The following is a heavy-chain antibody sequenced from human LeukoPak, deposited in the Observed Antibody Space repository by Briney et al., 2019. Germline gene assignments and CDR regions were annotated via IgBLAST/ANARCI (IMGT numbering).Heavy chain of an antibody. D-gene: IGHD5-12*01. V-gene: IGHV1-46*01. CDR2: INPAGGST. J-gene: IGHJ4*02. CDR3: ARRRRAISRYSGYDLDY. CDR1: GYTFTSYY. Sequence: ASVKVSCTASGYTFTSYYIHWVRQAPGQGLEWMGIINPAGGSTTYAQKFQGSRLTLTRDTSTSTVYMELSSLRSEDTAVYYCARRRRAISRYSGYDLDYWGQGTLVTVSS.